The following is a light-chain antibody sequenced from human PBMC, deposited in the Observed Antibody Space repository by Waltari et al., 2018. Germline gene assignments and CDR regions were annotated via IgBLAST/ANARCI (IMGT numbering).Light chain of an antibody. V-gene: IGKV1-5*03. CDR3: QQYHSDLLS. J-gene: IGKJ4*01. CDR1: QRIDSW. CDR2: KSS. Sequence: DIQMTQSPSTLSASVGDRVTMTCRASQRIDSWLAWYQQKPGKAPRVINYKSSSLENGDPSRFSGSGFGTEFTLTIVNLQPDDFATYYYQQYHSDLLSFGGGTRVEIK.